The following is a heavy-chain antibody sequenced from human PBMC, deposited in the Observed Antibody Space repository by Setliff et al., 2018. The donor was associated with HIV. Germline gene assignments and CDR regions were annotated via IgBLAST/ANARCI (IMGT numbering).Heavy chain of an antibody. Sequence: SETLSLTCTVSGGSISSYYWSWIRQSPGKELEWIGYIYYSGSTNYNPSLKSRVTLLVDTSKYQFSLKLSSVTAEDTAVYFCARSGSDYKWFDPWGQGTLVTVSS. D-gene: IGHD3-10*01. J-gene: IGHJ5*02. CDR3: ARSGSDYKWFDP. CDR2: IYYSGST. V-gene: IGHV4-59*12. CDR1: GGSISSYY.